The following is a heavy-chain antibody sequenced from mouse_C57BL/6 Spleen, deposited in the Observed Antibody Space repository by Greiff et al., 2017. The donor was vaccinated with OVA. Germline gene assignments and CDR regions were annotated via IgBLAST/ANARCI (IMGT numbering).Heavy chain of an antibody. D-gene: IGHD2-3*01. CDR2: ISSGGDYI. J-gene: IGHJ4*01. V-gene: IGHV5-9-1*02. Sequence: EVHLVESGEGLVKPGGSLKLSCAASGFTFSSYAMSWVRQTPEKRLEWVAYISSGGDYIYYADTVKGRFTISRDNARNTLYLQMSSLKSEDTAMYYCTRDGGEDAMDYWGQGTSVTVSS. CDR3: TRDGGEDAMDY. CDR1: GFTFSSYA.